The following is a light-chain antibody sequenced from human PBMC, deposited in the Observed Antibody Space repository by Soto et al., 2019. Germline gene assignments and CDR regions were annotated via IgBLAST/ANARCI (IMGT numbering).Light chain of an antibody. CDR3: QSYDYHDPVI. V-gene: IGLV6-57*04. CDR2: EDT. CDR1: RGSIDNNY. Sequence: NFMLTQPHSVSESPGKTVTMSCTRSRGSIDNNYVQWYQQRPGSAPATVIYEDTQRPSGVPDRFSGSIDRSSNSASLTITVVKSEDEAVYSCQSYDYHDPVIFRGGTKLT. J-gene: IGLJ2*01.